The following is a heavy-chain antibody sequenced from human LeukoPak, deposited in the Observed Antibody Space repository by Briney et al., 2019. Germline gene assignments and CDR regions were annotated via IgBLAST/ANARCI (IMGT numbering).Heavy chain of an antibody. V-gene: IGHV1-46*01. Sequence: ASVEVSCKASGYTFTSYYMHWVRQAPGQGLEWMGIINPSGGSTSYAQKFQGRVTMTRDTSTSTVYMELSSLRSEDTAVYYCAILSRTAEYFDYWGQGTLVTVSS. D-gene: IGHD2-2*01. CDR1: GYTFTSYY. CDR2: INPSGGST. CDR3: AILSRTAEYFDY. J-gene: IGHJ4*02.